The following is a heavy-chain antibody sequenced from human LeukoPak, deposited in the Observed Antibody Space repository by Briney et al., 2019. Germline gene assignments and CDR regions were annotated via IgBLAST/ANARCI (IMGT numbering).Heavy chain of an antibody. D-gene: IGHD1-26*01. J-gene: IGHJ4*02. Sequence: SETLSLTCTVSGGSISSYYWSWIRQPPGKGLEWIGYIYYSGSTNYNPSLKSRVTISVDTSKNQFSLKLSSVTAADTAVYYCARTYSGSYTGAYYFDYWGQETLVTVSS. CDR1: GGSISSYY. CDR3: ARTYSGSYTGAYYFDY. CDR2: IYYSGST. V-gene: IGHV4-59*01.